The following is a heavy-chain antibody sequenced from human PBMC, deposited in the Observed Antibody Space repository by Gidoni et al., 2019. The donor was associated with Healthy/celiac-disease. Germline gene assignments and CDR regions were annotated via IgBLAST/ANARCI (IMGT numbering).Heavy chain of an antibody. V-gene: IGHV1-46*01. CDR2: INPSGGST. CDR1: GYTFTSYY. CDR3: ARDGGRYYGSGSYYLY. Sequence: QVQLVQSGAEVKKPGASVKVSCKASGYTFTSYYMHWVRQAPGQGLEWMGIINPSGGSTSYAKKFQGRVTMTRDTSTSTVYMELSSLRSEDTAVYYCARDGGRYYGSGSYYLYWGQGTLVTVSS. D-gene: IGHD3-10*01. J-gene: IGHJ4*02.